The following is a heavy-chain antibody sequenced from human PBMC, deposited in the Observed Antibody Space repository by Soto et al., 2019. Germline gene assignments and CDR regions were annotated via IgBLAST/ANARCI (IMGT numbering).Heavy chain of an antibody. CDR1: GYTFSNFW. J-gene: IGHJ4*02. Sequence: GESLKISCQCSGYTFSNFWIGWVRQLPGKGLEWMGIIYPGDHETRYSPSFHGKVTISADKSINTAYLQWNSLEASDTAFYFCARSPRSSPYFDYWGPGALVTVSS. V-gene: IGHV5-51*01. CDR3: ARSPRSSPYFDY. CDR2: IYPGDHET. D-gene: IGHD6-13*01.